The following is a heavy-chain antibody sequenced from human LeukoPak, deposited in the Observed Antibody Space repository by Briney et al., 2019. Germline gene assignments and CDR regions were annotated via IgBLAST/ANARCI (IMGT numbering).Heavy chain of an antibody. V-gene: IGHV4-31*03. CDR3: ARERITMVRGVITHTYYFDY. CDR2: IYYSGRT. CDR1: DGSTSSAGYY. Sequence: SQTLSLTCTVSDGSTSSAGYYWSWIRQHPGKGLEWIGYIYYSGRTYYNPSLKSRVTISVDTSKNQFSLKLSSVTAADTAVYYCARERITMVRGVITHTYYFDYWGQGTLVTVSS. J-gene: IGHJ4*02. D-gene: IGHD3-10*01.